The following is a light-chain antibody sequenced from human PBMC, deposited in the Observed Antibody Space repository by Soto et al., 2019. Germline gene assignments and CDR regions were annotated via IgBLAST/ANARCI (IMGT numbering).Light chain of an antibody. V-gene: IGKV3-11*01. Sequence: EIVLTQSPATLSLSPGERATLSCRASQSVSSYLAWYQQKPGQAPRLLIYEASNRATGIPARFSGSGSGTDFTLTISSLEPEDFAVYYCQQRSNWPRDTFGQGTKLEI. CDR2: EAS. CDR3: QQRSNWPRDT. CDR1: QSVSSY. J-gene: IGKJ2*01.